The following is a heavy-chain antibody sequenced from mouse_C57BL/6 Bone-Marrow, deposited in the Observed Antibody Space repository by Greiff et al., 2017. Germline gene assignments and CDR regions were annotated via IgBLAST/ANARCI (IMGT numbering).Heavy chain of an antibody. J-gene: IGHJ2*01. V-gene: IGHV14-1*01. CDR3: ANFYFDY. Sequence: VQLQQSGAELVRPGASVKLSCTASGFNFKGYYMHWVKQRPEQGLEWIGRIDPEDGDTEYAPKFKGKATLTADTSSNTAYLQLSSLTSEDTAVYYGANFYFDYWGQGTTLTVSA. CDR2: IDPEDGDT. CDR1: GFNFKGYY.